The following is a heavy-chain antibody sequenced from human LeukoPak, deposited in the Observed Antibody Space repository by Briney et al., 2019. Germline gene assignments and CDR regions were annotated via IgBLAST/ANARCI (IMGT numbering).Heavy chain of an antibody. CDR3: ATILLWFGESARWFDP. D-gene: IGHD3-10*01. CDR1: GGSISSYY. CDR2: IYYSGST. Sequence: SETLSLTCTVSGGSISSYYWSWIRQPPGKGLEWIGSIYYSGSTYYNPSLKSRVTISVDTSKNQFSLKLSSVTAADTAVYYCATILLWFGESARWFDPWGQGTLVTVSS. V-gene: IGHV4-59*12. J-gene: IGHJ5*02.